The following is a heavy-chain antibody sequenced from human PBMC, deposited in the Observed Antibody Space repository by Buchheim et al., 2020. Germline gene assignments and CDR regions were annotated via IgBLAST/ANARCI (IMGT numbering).Heavy chain of an antibody. CDR3: ARGDSSGYPDY. V-gene: IGHV4-4*02. Sequence: QVQLQESGPGLVKPSGTLSLTCAVSGGSISSSKWWRWVRQPPGKGLEWIGEIYDSGSTNYNSSLKSRVIISVDKSKNHFSLKVTSVTAADTAVYYCARGDSSGYPDYWGQGTL. CDR1: GGSISSSKW. CDR2: IYDSGST. D-gene: IGHD3-22*01. J-gene: IGHJ4*02.